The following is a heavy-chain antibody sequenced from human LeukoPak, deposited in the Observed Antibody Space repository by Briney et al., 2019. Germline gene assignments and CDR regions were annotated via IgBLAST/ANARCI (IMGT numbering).Heavy chain of an antibody. CDR3: ARGVGSSWPGWFDP. CDR1: GFTFSNYE. J-gene: IGHJ5*02. CDR2: ISHSGRTI. V-gene: IGHV3-48*03. Sequence: GGSLRLSCAPSGFTFSNYELNWVRQAPGKGLEWVSYISHSGRTIYSADSVKGRFTISRDNAKNSLYLQMNSLRAEDTAVYYCARGVGSSWPGWFDPWGQGTLVTVSS. D-gene: IGHD6-13*01.